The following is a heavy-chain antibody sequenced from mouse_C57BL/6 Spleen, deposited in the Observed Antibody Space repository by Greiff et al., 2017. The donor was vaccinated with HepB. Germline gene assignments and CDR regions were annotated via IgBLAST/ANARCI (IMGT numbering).Heavy chain of an antibody. J-gene: IGHJ2*01. CDR2: IYPGSGST. CDR1: GYTFTSYW. CDR3: ARSRYDHGGFDY. D-gene: IGHD2-4*01. Sequence: QVQLQRPGAELVKPGASVKMSCKASGYTFTSYWITWVKQRPGQGLEWIGDIYPGSGSTNYNEKFKSKATLTVDTSSSTAYMQLSSLTTEDSAVYYCARSRYDHGGFDYWGQGTTLTVSS. V-gene: IGHV1-55*01.